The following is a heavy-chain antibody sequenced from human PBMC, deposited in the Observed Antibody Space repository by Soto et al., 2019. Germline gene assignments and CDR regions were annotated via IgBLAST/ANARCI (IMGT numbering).Heavy chain of an antibody. CDR3: ARDYEYYDSSGYGYYGMDV. CDR1: GGTFSSYA. CDR2: IIPIFGTA. Sequence: ASVKVSCKASGGTFSSYAISWVRQAPGQGLEWMGGIIPIFGTANYAQKFQGRVTITADKSTSTAYMELSSLRSEDTAVYYCARDYEYYDSSGYGYYGMDVWGQGTTVTVSS. D-gene: IGHD3-22*01. V-gene: IGHV1-69*06. J-gene: IGHJ6*02.